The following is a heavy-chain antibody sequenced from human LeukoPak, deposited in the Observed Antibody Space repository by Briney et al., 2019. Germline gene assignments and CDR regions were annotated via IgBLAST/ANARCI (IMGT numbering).Heavy chain of an antibody. Sequence: GESLKISCKGSGNSFTNYWIGWVRQMPGKGLECMGIIYLGDSDIRYSPSFQGQVTISADKSISTAYLQWSSLKASDTAMYYCARRLGYSYGFDYWGQGTLVTVSS. D-gene: IGHD5-18*01. CDR2: IYLGDSDI. J-gene: IGHJ4*02. CDR1: GNSFTNYW. CDR3: ARRLGYSYGFDY. V-gene: IGHV5-51*01.